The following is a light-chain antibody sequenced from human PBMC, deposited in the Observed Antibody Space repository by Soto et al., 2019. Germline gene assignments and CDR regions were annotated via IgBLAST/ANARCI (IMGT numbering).Light chain of an antibody. CDR3: QQYIRWPLT. CDR2: GAS. J-gene: IGKJ4*01. CDR1: QSVSSN. Sequence: EIVLSQSPATLSLSTGERATLSCRASQSVSSNLAWYQQKPGQAPSLLIYGASTRATGTPARFSGSGSGTEFTLTISSLQSEDFAVYYCQQYIRWPLTFGGGTNVDIK. V-gene: IGKV3-15*01.